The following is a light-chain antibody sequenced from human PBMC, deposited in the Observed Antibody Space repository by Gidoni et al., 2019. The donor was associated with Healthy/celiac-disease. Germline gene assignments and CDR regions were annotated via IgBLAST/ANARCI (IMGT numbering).Light chain of an antibody. CDR3: QQYDNLPGT. CDR2: DAS. Sequence: DIQMTQSPSSLSASGGDRVTITCQASQDISNYLNLYQQKPGKAPKLLIYDASNLETGVPSRFSGSGSGTDFTFTISSLQPEDIATYYCQQYDNLPGTFGQGTQLEIK. J-gene: IGKJ2*01. V-gene: IGKV1-33*01. CDR1: QDISNY.